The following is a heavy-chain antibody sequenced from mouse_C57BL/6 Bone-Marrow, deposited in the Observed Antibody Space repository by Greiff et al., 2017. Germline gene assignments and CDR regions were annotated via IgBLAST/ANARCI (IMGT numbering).Heavy chain of an antibody. D-gene: IGHD1-1*01. CDR3: ARSGVVPWYFDV. CDR1: GYTFTDYY. Sequence: EVQLQQSGPVLVKPGASVKMSCKASGYTFTDYYMNWVKQSHGKSLEWIGVINPYNGGTSYNQKFKGKATLTVDKSSSTAYMELNSLTSEDSAVYYCARSGVVPWYFDVWGTGTTVTVSS. V-gene: IGHV1-19*01. CDR2: INPYNGGT. J-gene: IGHJ1*03.